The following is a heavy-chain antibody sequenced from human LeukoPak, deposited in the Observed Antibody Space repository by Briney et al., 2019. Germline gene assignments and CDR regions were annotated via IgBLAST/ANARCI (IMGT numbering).Heavy chain of an antibody. Sequence: ASVKVSCKASGYTFTSYAMHWVRQAPGQRLEWMGWINAGNGNTKYSQKFRGRVTITRDTSASTAYMELSSLRSEDTAVYYCASTIFGVVTFYPYGMDVWGQGTTVTVSS. CDR1: GYTFTSYA. J-gene: IGHJ6*02. CDR2: INAGNGNT. CDR3: ASTIFGVVTFYPYGMDV. D-gene: IGHD3-3*01. V-gene: IGHV1-3*01.